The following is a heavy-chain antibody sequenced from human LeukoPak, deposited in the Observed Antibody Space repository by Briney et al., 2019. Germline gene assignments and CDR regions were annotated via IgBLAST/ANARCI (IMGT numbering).Heavy chain of an antibody. CDR3: ARAGAMVTMEALSY. CDR2: ISSSGSTI. CDR1: GFTFSSYE. J-gene: IGHJ4*02. Sequence: GGSLRLSCAASGFTFSSYEMNWVRQAPGKGLEWVSYISSSGSTIYYADSVKGRFTSSRDNAKNSLYLQMNSLRAEDTAVYYCARAGAMVTMEALSYWGQGTLVTVSS. V-gene: IGHV3-48*03. D-gene: IGHD5-18*01.